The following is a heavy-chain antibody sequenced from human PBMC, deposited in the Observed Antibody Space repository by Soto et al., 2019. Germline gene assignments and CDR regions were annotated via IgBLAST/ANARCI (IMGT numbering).Heavy chain of an antibody. CDR3: ARSTIYCSGGSCPNYY. J-gene: IGHJ4*02. CDR1: GYTFTSYD. V-gene: IGHV1-8*01. CDR2: MNPNRGNT. D-gene: IGHD2-15*01. Sequence: QVQLVQSGAEVKKPGASVKVSCKASGYTFTSYDINWVRQATGQGLEWMGWMNPNRGNTGYAQKFQGRFTMTRNTSISTAYMELSSLRSDDTAVYYCARSTIYCSGGSCPNYYWGQGTLVTVSS.